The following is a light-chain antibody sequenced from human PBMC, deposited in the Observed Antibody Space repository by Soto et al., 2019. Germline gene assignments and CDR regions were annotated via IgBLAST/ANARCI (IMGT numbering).Light chain of an antibody. J-gene: IGKJ5*01. V-gene: IGKV3-15*01. CDR2: GAS. Sequence: EIVMTLSPATLSVSTGERATLSCRASQSVSSNLAWYQQKPGQAPRLLIYGASTRATGIPARFSGSGSGTEFTLTISSLQSEDFAVYYCQQYNNWPPTFGQGTRLE. CDR1: QSVSSN. CDR3: QQYNNWPPT.